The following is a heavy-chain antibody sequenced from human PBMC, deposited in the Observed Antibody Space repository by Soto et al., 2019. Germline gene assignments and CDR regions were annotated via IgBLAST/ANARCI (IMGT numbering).Heavy chain of an antibody. CDR3: ARGGLQHALDV. CDR1: GFTFSNYW. J-gene: IGHJ6*02. CDR2: VNNDGTDT. D-gene: IGHD6-13*01. Sequence: EVQLVESGGGWVQPGGSLRLSCAASGFTFSNYWMYWVRQAPGKGLVWVSRVNNDGTDTSHADSVKGRFTISRDNAENTLYLQMNSLRAEDTAVYYCARGGLQHALDVWGQGSTVTVSS. V-gene: IGHV3-74*01.